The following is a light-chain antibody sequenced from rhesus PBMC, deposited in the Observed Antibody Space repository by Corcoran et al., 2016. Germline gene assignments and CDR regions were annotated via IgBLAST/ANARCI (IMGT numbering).Light chain of an antibody. J-gene: IGLJ1*01. CDR1: ASDIGYSNG. Sequence: QAAPTQSPSVSGSAGQSVTISCSGTASDIGYSNGVSWYQQHPGKAPKLMIYEVTNRPSGVSDRFSGSKSGNTASLTITGLQTEDDADYFCSAYAGSDTYVFGSGTRLTV. V-gene: IGLV2-19*02. CDR2: EVT. CDR3: SAYAGSDTYV.